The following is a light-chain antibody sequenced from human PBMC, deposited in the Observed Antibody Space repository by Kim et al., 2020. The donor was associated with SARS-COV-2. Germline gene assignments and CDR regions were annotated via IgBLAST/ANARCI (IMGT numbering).Light chain of an antibody. CDR1: QSISSY. CDR2: AAS. CDR3: QQSYSTPRT. V-gene: IGKV1-39*01. Sequence: GDRVTITCRASQSISSYLNWYQQKPGQAPKLLIYAASSLQSWVPSRFSGSGSGTDFTLTISSLQPEDFATYYCQQSYSTPRTFGQGTKVDIK. J-gene: IGKJ1*01.